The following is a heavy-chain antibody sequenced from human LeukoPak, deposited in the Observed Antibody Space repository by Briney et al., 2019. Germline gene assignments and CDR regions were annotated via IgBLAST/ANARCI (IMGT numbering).Heavy chain of an antibody. Sequence: GGSLRLSCAASGFTFSSYEMNWVRRAPGKGLEWVANIKQDGSEKNYVESVKGRFTISRDNAKNSLYLQTNSLRAEDTAVYYCARGKTSQNIVTRKTYNWFDPWGQGTLVTVSS. D-gene: IGHD2/OR15-2a*01. CDR1: GFTFSSYE. J-gene: IGHJ5*02. CDR2: IKQDGSEK. V-gene: IGHV3-7*01. CDR3: ARGKTSQNIVTRKTYNWFDP.